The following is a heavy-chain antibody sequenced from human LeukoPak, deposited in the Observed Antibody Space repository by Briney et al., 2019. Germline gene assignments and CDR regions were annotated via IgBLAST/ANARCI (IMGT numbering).Heavy chain of an antibody. CDR2: ISGSGGST. D-gene: IGHD2-2*01. CDR1: GFTFSSYA. CDR3: AKVGGYCSSTSCYYYFQH. V-gene: IGHV3-23*01. J-gene: IGHJ1*01. Sequence: LSGGSLRLSCAASGFTFSSYAMSWVRQAPGKGLEWVSAISGSGGSTYYADSVKGRFTISRDNSKNTLYLQMNSLRAEDTAVYYCAKVGGYCSSTSCYYYFQHWGQGTLVTVSS.